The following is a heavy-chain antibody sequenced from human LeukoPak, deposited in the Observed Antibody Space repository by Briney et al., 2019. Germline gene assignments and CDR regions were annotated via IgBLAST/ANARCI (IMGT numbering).Heavy chain of an antibody. J-gene: IGHJ3*02. CDR1: GFTFSSYW. Sequence: GGSLRLSCAASGFTFSSYWMSWVRQAPGKGLEWVANIKQDGSEKYYVDSVKGRFTISRDNAKNSLYLQMNILRAEDTAVYYCAREGILGAFDIWGQGTMVTVSS. V-gene: IGHV3-7*01. CDR2: IKQDGSEK. CDR3: AREGILGAFDI.